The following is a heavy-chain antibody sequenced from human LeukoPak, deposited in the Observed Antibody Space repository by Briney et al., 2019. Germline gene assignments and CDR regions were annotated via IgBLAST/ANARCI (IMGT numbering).Heavy chain of an antibody. CDR1: GFTFSTYN. CDR2: IKQDGSER. Sequence: PGGSLRLSCAASGFTFSTYNMNWVRQAPGKGLEWVATIKQDGSERFYVDSLKGRFTISRDNANNSLFLQMSSLRAEDTALYYCARVASTYALDIWGQGTTVTVSS. CDR3: ARVASTYALDI. V-gene: IGHV3-7*01. J-gene: IGHJ3*02. D-gene: IGHD5/OR15-5a*01.